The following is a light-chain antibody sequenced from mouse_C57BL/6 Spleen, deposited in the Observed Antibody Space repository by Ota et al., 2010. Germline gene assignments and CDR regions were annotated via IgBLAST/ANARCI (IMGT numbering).Light chain of an antibody. J-gene: IGKJ4*01. CDR1: QSLLNSGNQKNY. V-gene: IGKV8-28*01. Sequence: IVMTQSPSSLSVSAGEKVTMSCKSSQSLLNSGNQKNYLAWYQQKPGQSPKLLIYWASTRESGVPDRFTGSGSGTDFTLTISSVQAEDLADYFCQQHYSTPFTFGSGTKLEIK. CDR3: QQHYSTPFT. CDR2: WAS.